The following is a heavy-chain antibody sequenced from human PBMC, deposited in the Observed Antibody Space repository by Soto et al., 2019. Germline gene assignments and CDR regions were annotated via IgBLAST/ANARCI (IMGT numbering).Heavy chain of an antibody. Sequence: QVQLVQSGADMKEPGSSVKVSCKTSGGTFSSSAISWLRQAPGQGLEWMGGIIPLFRTPDYAQKFQGRVTIAADESTSTAYMELSSLRSEDTAVYYCARDNDRLQLGGNYYYILDVWGQGTTITVFS. V-gene: IGHV1-69*12. CDR3: ARDNDRLQLGGNYYYILDV. CDR2: IIPLFRTP. J-gene: IGHJ6*02. D-gene: IGHD4-4*01. CDR1: GGTFSSSA.